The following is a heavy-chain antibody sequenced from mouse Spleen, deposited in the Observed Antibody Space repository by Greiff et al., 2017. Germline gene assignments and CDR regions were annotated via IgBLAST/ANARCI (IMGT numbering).Heavy chain of an antibody. J-gene: IGHJ3*01. CDR3: ARGTARAWFAY. Sequence: VQLQQPGAELVRPGTSVKLSCKASGYTFTSYWMHWVKQRPGQGLEWIGVIDPSDSYTNYNQKFKGKATLTVDTSSSTAYMQLSSLTSEDSAVYYCARGTARAWFAYWGQGTLVTVSA. D-gene: IGHD3-2*01. CDR1: GYTFTSYW. CDR2: IDPSDSYT. V-gene: IGHV1-59*01.